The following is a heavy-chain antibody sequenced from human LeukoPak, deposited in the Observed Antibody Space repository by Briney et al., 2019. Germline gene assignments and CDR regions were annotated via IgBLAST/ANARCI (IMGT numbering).Heavy chain of an antibody. D-gene: IGHD6-13*01. J-gene: IGHJ6*03. CDR2: INPNSGGT. CDR3: ARLIADRDV. Sequence: GASVQVSCKTSGYTFTSYYIHWLRQAPGQRCEWMGWINPNSGGTNYAQKFQGRVTMNRDTSISTAYMELSSLRYDDTAVYYCARLIADRDVWGKGTTVTVSS. CDR1: GYTFTSYY. V-gene: IGHV1-2*02.